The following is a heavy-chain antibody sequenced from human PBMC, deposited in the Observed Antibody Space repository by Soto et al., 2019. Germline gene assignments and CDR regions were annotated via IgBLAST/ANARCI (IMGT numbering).Heavy chain of an antibody. D-gene: IGHD6-6*01. CDR3: ARVGIAARRTHYYFDY. Sequence: PGESLTISCKGSGYSFTSYWIGWVRQMPGKGLEWMGIIYPGDSDTRYGPSFQGQVTISADKSISTAYLQWSSLKASDTAMYYCARVGIAARRTHYYFDYWGQGTLVTSPQ. V-gene: IGHV5-51*01. CDR1: GYSFTSYW. J-gene: IGHJ4*02. CDR2: IYPGDSDT.